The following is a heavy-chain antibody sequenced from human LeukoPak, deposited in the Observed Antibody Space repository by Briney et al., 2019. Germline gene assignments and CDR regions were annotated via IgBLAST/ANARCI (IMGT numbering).Heavy chain of an antibody. CDR3: ARGVGNFDY. V-gene: IGHV3-7*03. J-gene: IGHJ4*02. Sequence: QAGGSLRLSCAASTFTFRNYWMSWVRQAPGKGPEWVANIKEDGSEKDYVDSVKGRFTISRDNAKNSLYLQMNSLRADDTAVYYCARGVGNFDYWGQGTLVTVSS. CDR1: TFTFRNYW. CDR2: IKEDGSEK. D-gene: IGHD1-14*01.